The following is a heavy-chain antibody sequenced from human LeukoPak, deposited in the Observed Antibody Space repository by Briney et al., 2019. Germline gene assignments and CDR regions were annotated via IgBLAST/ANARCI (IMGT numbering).Heavy chain of an antibody. Sequence: GGSLRLSCAASGFTFSSYEMNWVRQAPGKGLEWVSAISGSGGSTYYADPVKGRFTISRDNSKNTLYLQMNSLRAEDTAVYYCTLGGIVHDAFDIWGQGTMVTVSS. V-gene: IGHV3-23*01. CDR1: GFTFSSYE. D-gene: IGHD3-16*01. J-gene: IGHJ3*02. CDR3: TLGGIVHDAFDI. CDR2: ISGSGGST.